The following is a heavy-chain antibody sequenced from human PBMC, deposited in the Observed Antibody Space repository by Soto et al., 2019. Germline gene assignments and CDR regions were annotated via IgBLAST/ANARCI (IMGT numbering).Heavy chain of an antibody. J-gene: IGHJ4*02. Sequence: QVQLVQSGAEVKKPGASVKVSCKASGYSFTSYTIHWVRQAPGQSLEWLGWINAGLGDTKYSQKFQGRVTITRDTSASTAYMELSSLTSEDTAVYYCARGRTSGWYFDYWGQGTLVTVSS. CDR2: INAGLGDT. CDR1: GYSFTSYT. CDR3: ARGRTSGWYFDY. V-gene: IGHV1-3*01. D-gene: IGHD6-19*01.